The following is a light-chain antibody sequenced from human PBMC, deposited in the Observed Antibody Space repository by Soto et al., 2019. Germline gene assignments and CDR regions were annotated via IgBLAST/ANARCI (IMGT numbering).Light chain of an antibody. CDR2: DVS. CDR1: QSVSGY. Sequence: EIVLTQSPGTLSLSPGERATLSCRASQSVSGYLAWYQQKPAQSPRLIIYDVSNRATGIPARFSGSGSGTDFTLTISSLEPEDFAVYYCQQRRDFFTFGQGTRLEIK. V-gene: IGKV3-11*01. CDR3: QQRRDFFT. J-gene: IGKJ5*01.